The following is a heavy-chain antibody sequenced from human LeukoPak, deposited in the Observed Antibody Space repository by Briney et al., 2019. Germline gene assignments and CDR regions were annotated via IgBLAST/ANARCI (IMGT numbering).Heavy chain of an antibody. J-gene: IGHJ3*02. CDR2: INPNSGGT. V-gene: IGHV1-2*02. CDR1: GYTFPGYY. CDR3: ARDQPEIDAFEI. Sequence: ASVKVSCKASGYTFPGYYMHWVRQPPGQGLEWVGWINPNSGGTNYAQKFQGRVTMTRDTSISTAYMELSRLRSDDTAVYYGARDQPEIDAFEIWGQGTMVTVSS.